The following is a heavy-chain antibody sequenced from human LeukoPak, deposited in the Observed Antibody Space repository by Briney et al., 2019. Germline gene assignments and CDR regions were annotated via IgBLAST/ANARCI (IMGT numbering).Heavy chain of an antibody. CDR3: AIYHSGGYTSYFDY. CDR1: GGSIGTYY. D-gene: IGHD3-22*01. CDR2: IYYNGYT. J-gene: IGHJ4*02. Sequence: SETLSLTCTVSGGSIGTYYWSWIRQPPGKGLEWIGYIYYNGYTDYNPSLKSRVTISLHTSKNQFSLNLSSVTAADTAVYYCAIYHSGGYTSYFDYWGQGSLVTVSS. V-gene: IGHV4-59*01.